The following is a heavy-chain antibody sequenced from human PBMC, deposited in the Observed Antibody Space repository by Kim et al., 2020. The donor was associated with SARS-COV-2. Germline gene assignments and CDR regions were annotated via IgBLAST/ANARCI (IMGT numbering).Heavy chain of an antibody. CDR2: IYTSGST. CDR3: ARTLSPYYYGSGTLYGMDV. V-gene: IGHV4-4*07. CDR1: GGSISSYY. Sequence: SETLSLTCTVSGGSISSYYLSWIRQPAGKGLEWIGRIYTSGSTNYNPSLKSRVTMSVNTSKNQFSLKLSSVTAADTAVYYCARTLSPYYYGSGTLYGMDVWGQGTTVTVSS. J-gene: IGHJ6*02. D-gene: IGHD3-10*01.